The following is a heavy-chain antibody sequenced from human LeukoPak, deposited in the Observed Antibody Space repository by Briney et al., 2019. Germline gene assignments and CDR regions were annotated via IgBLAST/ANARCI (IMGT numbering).Heavy chain of an antibody. CDR3: ARDGRRNSSWRVYYYYYYYMDV. V-gene: IGHV3-48*01. D-gene: IGHD6-13*01. Sequence: GGSLRLSCAASGFTFSSYSMNWVRQAPGKGLEWVSYISSSSSTIYYADSVKGRFTISRDNAKNSLYLQMNSLRAEDTAVYYCARDGRRNSSWRVYYYYYYYMDVWGKGTTVTVSS. J-gene: IGHJ6*03. CDR1: GFTFSSYS. CDR2: ISSSSSTI.